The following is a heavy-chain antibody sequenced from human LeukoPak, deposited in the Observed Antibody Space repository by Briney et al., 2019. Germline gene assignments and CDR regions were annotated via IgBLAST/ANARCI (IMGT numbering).Heavy chain of an antibody. CDR1: GGSFSGDY. D-gene: IGHD6-19*01. CDR3: ARRPRYSSGWYYFDS. CDR2: INHSGST. Sequence: SETLSLTCAVYGGSFSGDYWNWIRQPPGKGLEWIGEINHSGSTNSNPSLKSRVTISVDRSENQLSLKLSSVTAADTAVYYCARRPRYSSGWYYFDSWGQGTLVTVSS. J-gene: IGHJ4*02. V-gene: IGHV4-34*01.